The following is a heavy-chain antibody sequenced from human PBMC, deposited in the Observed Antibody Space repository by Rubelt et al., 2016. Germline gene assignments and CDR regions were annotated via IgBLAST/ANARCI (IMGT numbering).Heavy chain of an antibody. CDR1: GGSFSGYS. Sequence: QVQLQQWGAGLVKPSETLSLTCAVYGGSFSGYSWTWIRQPPGKGLEWLGEIDHSGNTDYIPSLKSRVSISVDTSKKQISLKMSAGTAADTAVYYCARHDTGSFLFDFWGQGTPVTVSS. D-gene: IGHD1-26*01. J-gene: IGHJ4*02. CDR3: ARHDTGSFLFDF. V-gene: IGHV4-34*01. CDR2: IDHSGNT.